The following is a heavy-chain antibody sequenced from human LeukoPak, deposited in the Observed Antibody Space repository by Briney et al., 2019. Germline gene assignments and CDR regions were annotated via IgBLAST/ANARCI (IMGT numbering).Heavy chain of an antibody. CDR1: GGSISSSSYY. CDR3: ARDRAPDYDLDY. CDR2: IYYSGST. D-gene: IGHD4-17*01. V-gene: IGHV4-39*07. Sequence: SETLSLTCTVSGGSISSSSYYWGWIRQPPGKGLEWIGSIYYSGSTYYNPSLKSRVTISVDTSKNQFSLKLSSVTAADTAVYYCARDRAPDYDLDYWGQGTLVTVSS. J-gene: IGHJ4*02.